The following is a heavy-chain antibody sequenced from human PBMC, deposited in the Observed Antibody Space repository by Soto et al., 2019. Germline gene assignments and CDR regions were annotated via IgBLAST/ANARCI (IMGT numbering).Heavy chain of an antibody. J-gene: IGHJ3*02. D-gene: IGHD6-19*01. CDR2: INSDGSST. Sequence: GGSLRLSCAASGFTFSSYWMHWVRQAPGKGLVWVSRINSDGSSTSYADSVKGRFTISRDNAKNTLYLQMNSLRAEDTAVYYCAREKKAVAGPDAFDIWGQGTMGTVSS. CDR1: GFTFSSYW. CDR3: AREKKAVAGPDAFDI. V-gene: IGHV3-74*01.